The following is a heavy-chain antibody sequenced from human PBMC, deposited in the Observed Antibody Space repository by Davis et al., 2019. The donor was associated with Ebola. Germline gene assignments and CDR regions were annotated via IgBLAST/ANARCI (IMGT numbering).Heavy chain of an antibody. J-gene: IGHJ6*02. Sequence: SETLSLTCTVPGGSISSYYWSWIRQPPGKGLEWIGYIYYSGSTNYNPSLKSRVTISVDTSKNQFSLKLSSVTAADTAVYYCARGNYGDYIVLYYYNVDVWGQGTTVTVSS. V-gene: IGHV4-59*08. D-gene: IGHD4-17*01. CDR1: GGSISSYY. CDR3: ARGNYGDYIVLYYYNVDV. CDR2: IYYSGST.